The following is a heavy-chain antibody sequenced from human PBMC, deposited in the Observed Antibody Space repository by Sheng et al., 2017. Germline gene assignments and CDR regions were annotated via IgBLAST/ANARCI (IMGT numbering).Heavy chain of an antibody. CDR2: TGGDGSGT. Sequence: EMQLVESGGALVQTGGSLRLSCVSSQFTFGTYAMSWVRQAPGKGLEWVSRTGGDGSGTFYADSVKGRFTISRDNARNTVYLQMNNLRSEDTAVYFCTRETDIIGDYWFDSWGQGTLVTVSS. D-gene: IGHD3-16*01. J-gene: IGHJ5*01. CDR3: TRETDIIGDYWFDS. CDR1: QFTFGTYA. V-gene: IGHV3-23*04.